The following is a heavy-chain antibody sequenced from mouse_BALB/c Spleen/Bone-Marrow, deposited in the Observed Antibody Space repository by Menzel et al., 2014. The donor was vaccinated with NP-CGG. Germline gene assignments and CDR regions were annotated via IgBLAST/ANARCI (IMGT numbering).Heavy chain of an antibody. Sequence: EVHLVESGGGLVKPGGSLKLSCAASGFAFSSYDMSWVRQTPEKRLEWVAYISSGGGSTYYPDTVKGRFTISRDNAKNTLYLQMSSLKSEDTAVYYCARTTPYAMDYWGQGTSVTVSS. J-gene: IGHJ4*01. V-gene: IGHV5-12-1*01. CDR2: ISSGGGST. CDR1: GFAFSSYD. D-gene: IGHD5-5*01. CDR3: ARTTPYAMDY.